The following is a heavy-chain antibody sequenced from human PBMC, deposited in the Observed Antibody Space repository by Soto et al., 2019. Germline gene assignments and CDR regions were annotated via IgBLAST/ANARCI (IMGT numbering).Heavy chain of an antibody. CDR3: AREETPPGIWYYYYGMDV. D-gene: IGHD1-20*01. J-gene: IGHJ6*02. CDR1: GFTFSSYA. Sequence: GGSLRLSCAASGFTFSSYAIHWVRQAPGKGLEWVAVISYDGSNKYYADSVKGRFTISRDNSKNTLYLQMNSLRAEDTAVYYCAREETPPGIWYYYYGMDVWGQGTTVTVSS. CDR2: ISYDGSNK. V-gene: IGHV3-30-3*01.